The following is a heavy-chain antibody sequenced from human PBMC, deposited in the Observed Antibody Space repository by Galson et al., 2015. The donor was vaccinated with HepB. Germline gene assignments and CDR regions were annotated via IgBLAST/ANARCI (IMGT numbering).Heavy chain of an antibody. J-gene: IGHJ4*02. D-gene: IGHD1-26*01. CDR2: ISSSSSYI. Sequence: SLRLSCAASGFTFSSYSMNWVRQAPGKGLEWVSSISSSSSYIYYADSVKGRFTISRDNAKSSLYLQMNSLRAEDTAVYYCARDSSPSPIVGATSHWGQGTLVTVSS. CDR1: GFTFSSYS. V-gene: IGHV3-21*01. CDR3: ARDSSPSPIVGATSH.